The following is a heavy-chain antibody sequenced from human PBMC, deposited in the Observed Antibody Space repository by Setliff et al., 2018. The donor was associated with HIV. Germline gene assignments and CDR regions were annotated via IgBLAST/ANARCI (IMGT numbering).Heavy chain of an antibody. J-gene: IGHJ5*02. CDR1: GGSISSGSYY. V-gene: IGHV4-61*02. CDR3: ATYADRESNRFDP. CDR2: IYTSGST. Sequence: ASETLSLTCTVSGGSISSGSYYWSWIRQPAGKGLEWIGRIYTSGSTNYNPSLKSRVTISVDTSKNQFSLKLSSVTAADTAVYYCATYADRESNRFDPWGQGILVTVS. D-gene: IGHD3-10*01.